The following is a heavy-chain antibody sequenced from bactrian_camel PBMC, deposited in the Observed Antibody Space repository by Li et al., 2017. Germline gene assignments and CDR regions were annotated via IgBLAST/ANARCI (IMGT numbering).Heavy chain of an antibody. Sequence: VQLVESGGGLVQPGESLRLPCVASGITFSRHDMAWFRQAPGKEREGVATIGNNGRTTYTDSVKGRFTISKDNAKNSLYLQMNSLKPEDTAIYFCAARWPSTANCDSDLHEYNYWGQGTQVTVS. CDR3: AARWPSTANCDSDLHEYNY. V-gene: IGHV3S53*01. CDR1: GITFSRHD. CDR2: IGNNGRT. D-gene: IGHD3*01. J-gene: IGHJ4*01.